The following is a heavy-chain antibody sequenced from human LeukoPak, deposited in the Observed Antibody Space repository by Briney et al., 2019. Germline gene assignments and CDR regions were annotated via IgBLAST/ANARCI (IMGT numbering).Heavy chain of an antibody. Sequence: ASVKVSCKASGYTFTGYYMHWVRQAPGQGLEWMGWINPNSGGTNYAQKFQGRATMTRDTSISTAYMELSRLRSDDTAVYYCARADSGSYYYYYYYMDVWGKGTTVTVSS. J-gene: IGHJ6*03. CDR3: ARADSGSYYYYYYYMDV. V-gene: IGHV1-2*02. CDR1: GYTFTGYY. D-gene: IGHD3-10*01. CDR2: INPNSGGT.